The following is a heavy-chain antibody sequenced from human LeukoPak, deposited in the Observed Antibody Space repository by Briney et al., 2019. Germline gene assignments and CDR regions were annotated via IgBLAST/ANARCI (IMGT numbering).Heavy chain of an antibody. V-gene: IGHV7-4-1*02. CDR3: ARSYNYCSGGSCFLRVFDY. CDR1: GYTFTSYA. J-gene: IGHJ4*02. D-gene: IGHD2-15*01. Sequence: ASVKVSCKASGYTFTSYAMNWVRQAPGQGLEWMGWINTNTGNPTYAQGFTGRFVFSLDASVSTAYLQISSLKAEDTAVYYCARSYNYCSGGSCFLRVFDYWGQGTLVTVSS. CDR2: INTNTGNP.